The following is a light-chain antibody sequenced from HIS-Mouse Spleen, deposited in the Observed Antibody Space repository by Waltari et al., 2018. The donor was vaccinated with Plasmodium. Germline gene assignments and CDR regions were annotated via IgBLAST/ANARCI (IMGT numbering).Light chain of an antibody. CDR1: QSISSW. CDR2: KAS. J-gene: IGKJ2*01. Sequence: DIQMTQSPSTLSASVGSRVTITSLASQSISSWLAWYQQKPGKAPKLLIYKASSLESGVPSRFSGSGSGTEFTLTISSLQPDDFATYYCQQYNSYSMYTFGQGTKLEIK. V-gene: IGKV1-5*03. CDR3: QQYNSYSMYT.